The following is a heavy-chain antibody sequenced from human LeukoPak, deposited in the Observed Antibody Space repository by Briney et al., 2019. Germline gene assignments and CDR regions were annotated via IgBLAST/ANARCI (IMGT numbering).Heavy chain of an antibody. CDR1: GFTFSSSS. D-gene: IGHD5-12*01. J-gene: IGHJ4*02. Sequence: PGGSLRLSCAASGFTFSSSSMNWVRQAPGKGLEWVSSISSSSSHIYYADSVKGRFTISRDDSKNMLYLQMNNLRAEDTAVYYCAKDGAWLRFDDWGQGILVTVSS. V-gene: IGHV3-21*04. CDR2: ISSSSSHI. CDR3: AKDGAWLRFDD.